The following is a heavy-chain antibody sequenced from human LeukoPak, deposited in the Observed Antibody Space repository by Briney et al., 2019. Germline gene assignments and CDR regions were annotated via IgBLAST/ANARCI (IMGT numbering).Heavy chain of an antibody. D-gene: IGHD3-22*01. CDR2: IYTSGST. V-gene: IGHV4-4*07. CDR3: ARTLYDSSGYYYYFDY. J-gene: IGHJ4*02. Sequence: PSETLSLTCTVSGGSISSYYWGWIRQPAGKGLEWIGRIYTSGSTNYNPSLKSRVTMSVDTSKNQFSLKLSSVTAADTAVYYCARTLYDSSGYYYYFDYWGQGTLVTVSS. CDR1: GGSISSYY.